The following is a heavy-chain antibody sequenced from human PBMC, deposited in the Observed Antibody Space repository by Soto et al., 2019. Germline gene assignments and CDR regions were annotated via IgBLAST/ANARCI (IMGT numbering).Heavy chain of an antibody. CDR1: GGTFSSYA. CDR2: IIPIFGTS. CDR3: ATSIQYNYGHRPTYYFDY. J-gene: IGHJ4*02. D-gene: IGHD5-18*01. Sequence: QVQLVQSGAEVKKPGSSVKVSCKASGGTFSSYAISWVRQAPGHGLEWMGGIIPIFGTSTYAHKFQGRVTLTEDESTGRAARGLRSLGSEDKAVYYCATSIQYNYGHRPTYYFDYWGQGTLVTVSS. V-gene: IGHV1-69*01.